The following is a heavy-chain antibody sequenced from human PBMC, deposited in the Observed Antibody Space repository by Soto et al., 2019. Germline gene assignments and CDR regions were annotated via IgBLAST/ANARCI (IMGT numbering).Heavy chain of an antibody. V-gene: IGHV2-70*01. J-gene: IGHJ4*02. Sequence: SGPTLVNPTQTLTLTCTFSGFSLSTSGMCVSWIRQPPGKALEWLALIDWDDDKYYSTSLKTRLTISKDTSKNQVVLTMTNMDPVDTATYYCARIYQADYGSGIPIYFDYWGQGTLVTVSS. CDR1: GFSLSTSGMC. D-gene: IGHD3-10*01. CDR2: IDWDDDK. CDR3: ARIYQADYGSGIPIYFDY.